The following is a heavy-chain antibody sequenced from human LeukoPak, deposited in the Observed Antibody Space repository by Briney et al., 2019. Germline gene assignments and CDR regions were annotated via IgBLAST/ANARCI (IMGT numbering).Heavy chain of an antibody. CDR3: ARESQTDAFDI. Sequence: ASVKVSCKASGGTFSSYAISWVRQAPGQGLEWMGWISAYNGNTNYAQKLQGRVTMTTDTSTSTAYMELRSLRSDDTAVYYCARESQTDAFDIWGQGTMVTVSS. CDR2: ISAYNGNT. V-gene: IGHV1-18*01. CDR1: GGTFSSYA. J-gene: IGHJ3*02.